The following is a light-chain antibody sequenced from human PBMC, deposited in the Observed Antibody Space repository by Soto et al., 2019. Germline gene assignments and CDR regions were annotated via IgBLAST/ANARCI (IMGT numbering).Light chain of an antibody. J-gene: IGKJ3*01. Sequence: EIVLTQSPGTLSLSPGERATLSCRASQSVSSNYLAWYQQKPGQAPRLLIYGVSSRATGIPDRFSGSGSATDFTLTISRLEPEDFAVYYCQHYSYSRYFSFGPGTKVEIK. CDR2: GVS. V-gene: IGKV3-20*01. CDR3: QHYSYSRYFS. CDR1: QSVSSNY.